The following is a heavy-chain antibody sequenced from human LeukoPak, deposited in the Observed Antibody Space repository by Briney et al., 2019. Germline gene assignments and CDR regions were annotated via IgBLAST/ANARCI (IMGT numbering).Heavy chain of an antibody. D-gene: IGHD3-3*02. CDR1: GFTFSRYW. CDR3: ARDGILGSHDT. V-gene: IGHV3-74*01. Sequence: PGGSLRLSCAASGFTFSRYWMHWVRQTPGKGLMWVSRVDSDGSGTSYADSVKGRFTISRDNAKNTVYLQMNSLRADDTAVYYCARDGILGSHDTWGQGTLVTVSS. CDR2: VDSDGSGT. J-gene: IGHJ5*02.